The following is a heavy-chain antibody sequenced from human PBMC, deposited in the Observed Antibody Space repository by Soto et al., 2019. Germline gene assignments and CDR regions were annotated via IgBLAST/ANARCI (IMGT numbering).Heavy chain of an antibody. V-gene: IGHV1-8*01. CDR1: GYTFTSYD. CDR3: ARKAGSSSWDYYYYYYMVV. D-gene: IGHD6-13*01. Sequence: ASVKVSCKASGYTFTSYDINWVRQATGQGLEWMGWMNPNSGNTGYAQKFQGRVTMTRNTSISTAYMELSSLRSEDTAVYYCARKAGSSSWDYYYYYYMVVWGKGTTVTVSS. J-gene: IGHJ6*03. CDR2: MNPNSGNT.